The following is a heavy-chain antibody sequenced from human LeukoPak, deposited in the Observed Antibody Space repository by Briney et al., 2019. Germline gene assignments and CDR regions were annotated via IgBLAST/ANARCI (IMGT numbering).Heavy chain of an antibody. CDR1: GYTFTGYY. Sequence: ASVKVSCKASGYTFTGYYMHWVRQAPGQGLEWVGWINPNSGGTNYAQKFQGRVTMTRDTSISTAYMELSRLRSDDTAVYYCARGSGIAARYYYYYYGMDVWGQGTTVTVSS. D-gene: IGHD6-13*01. CDR2: INPNSGGT. J-gene: IGHJ6*02. CDR3: ARGSGIAARYYYYYYGMDV. V-gene: IGHV1-2*02.